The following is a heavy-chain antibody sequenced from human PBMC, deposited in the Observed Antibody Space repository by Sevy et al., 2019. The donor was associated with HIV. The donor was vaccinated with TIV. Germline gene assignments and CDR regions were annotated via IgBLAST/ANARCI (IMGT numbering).Heavy chain of an antibody. CDR1: GGSISSYY. CDR2: IYYSGST. V-gene: IGHV4-59*13. J-gene: IGHJ5*02. CDR3: ARGGQWLVPVIFWFDP. D-gene: IGHD6-19*01. Sequence: SDTLSLTCTVSGGSISSYYWSWIRQPPGKGLEWIGYIYYSGSTNYNPSIKSRVTISVDTSKNQFSLKLSSVTAADTAVYYCARGGQWLVPVIFWFDPWGQGTLVTVSS.